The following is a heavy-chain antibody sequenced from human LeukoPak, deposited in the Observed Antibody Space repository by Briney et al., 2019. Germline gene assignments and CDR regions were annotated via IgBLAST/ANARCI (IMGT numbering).Heavy chain of an antibody. D-gene: IGHD2-2*01. CDR1: GYTFTSYG. CDR3: ARGSSTSCHGLCWFDP. V-gene: IGHV1-18*01. J-gene: IGHJ5*02. CDR2: ISAYNGNT. Sequence: ASVKVSCNASGYTFTSYGISWVRQAPGQGLEWMGWISAYNGNTNYAQKLQGRVTMTTDTSTSTAYMELRSLRSDDTAVYYRARGSSTSCHGLCWFDPWGQGTLVTVSS.